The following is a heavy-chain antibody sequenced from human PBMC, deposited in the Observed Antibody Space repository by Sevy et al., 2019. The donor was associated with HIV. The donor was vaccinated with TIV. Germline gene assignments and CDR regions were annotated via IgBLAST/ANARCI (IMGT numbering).Heavy chain of an antibody. CDR1: GFTFSNYW. CDR2: IKQDGSEK. CDR3: AKDVVGGYYDSSGYSDH. Sequence: GGSLRLSCAASGFTFSNYWMSWVRQAPGKGLEWVANIKQDGSEKYYVDSVKGRFTISRDNAKNSLSLQMNSLRAEDTAVYYCAKDVVGGYYDSSGYSDHWGQGTLVTVSS. V-gene: IGHV3-7*03. D-gene: IGHD3-22*01. J-gene: IGHJ4*02.